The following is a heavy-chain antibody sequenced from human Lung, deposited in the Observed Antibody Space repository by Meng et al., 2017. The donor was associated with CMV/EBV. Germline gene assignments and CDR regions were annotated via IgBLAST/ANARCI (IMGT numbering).Heavy chain of an antibody. CDR3: AGEQGAF. D-gene: IGHD3-16*01. Sequence: SESLSLTCAVYGGSFSGYYWSWIRQPPGKGLEWIGEINHSGSTNYNPSLKSRVTISVDTSKNQFSLKLSSVTAADTAVYYCAGEQGAFWGQGTLVTVYS. J-gene: IGHJ4*02. CDR2: INHSGST. V-gene: IGHV4-34*01. CDR1: GGSFSGYY.